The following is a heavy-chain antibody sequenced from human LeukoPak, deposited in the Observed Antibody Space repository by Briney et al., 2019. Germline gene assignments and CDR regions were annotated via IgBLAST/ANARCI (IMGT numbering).Heavy chain of an antibody. D-gene: IGHD4/OR15-4a*01. CDR2: INWNGGST. CDR3: ARRLGSYGAIDY. J-gene: IGHJ4*02. V-gene: IGHV3-20*04. Sequence: PGGSLRLSCAASGFTFSSYSMNWVRQAPGKGLEWVSGINWNGGSTGYADSVKGRFTISRDNAKNSLYLQMNSLRVEDTALYYCARRLGSYGAIDYWGQGTLVTVSS. CDR1: GFTFSSYS.